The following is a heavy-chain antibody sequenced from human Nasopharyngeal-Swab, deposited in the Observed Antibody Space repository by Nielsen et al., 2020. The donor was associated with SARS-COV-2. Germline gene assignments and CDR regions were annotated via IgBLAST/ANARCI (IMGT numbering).Heavy chain of an antibody. CDR3: AREPGYDSSGYALGY. D-gene: IGHD3-22*01. CDR2: INRDGSST. Sequence: GGSLRLSCAASGFTLSSYWMHWVRQAPGKGLVWVSRINRDGSSTSYADSVKGRFTISRENAKNTLYLQMNSLRAEDTAVYYCAREPGYDSSGYALGYWGQGTLVTVSS. CDR1: GFTLSSYW. V-gene: IGHV3-74*01. J-gene: IGHJ4*02.